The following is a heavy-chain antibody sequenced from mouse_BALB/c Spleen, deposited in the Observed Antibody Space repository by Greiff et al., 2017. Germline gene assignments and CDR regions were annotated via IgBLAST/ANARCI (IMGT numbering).Heavy chain of an antibody. J-gene: IGHJ3*01. CDR1: GYSITSDYA. CDR3: ARRRDDYDGGWFAY. V-gene: IGHV3-2*02. D-gene: IGHD2-4*01. Sequence: VQLQQSGPGLVKPSQSLSLTCTVTGYSITSDYAWNWIRQFPGNKLEWMGYISYSGSTSYNPSLKSRISITRDTSKNQFFLQLNSVTTEDTATYYCARRRDDYDGGWFAYWGQGTLVTVSA. CDR2: ISYSGST.